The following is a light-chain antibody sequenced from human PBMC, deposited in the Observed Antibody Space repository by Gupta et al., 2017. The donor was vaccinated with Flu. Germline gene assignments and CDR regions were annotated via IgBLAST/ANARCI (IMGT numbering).Light chain of an antibody. Sequence: QSVLTQPPSASGTPGQRVPISCSASSSNIGSNYVYWYQQFPGTAPKLLIYRNNQRPSGVPDRFSGSKSGTSASLAISGLRSEDEADYYCAAWDDSLSGPVVFGGGTKLTVL. CDR3: AAWDDSLSGPVV. J-gene: IGLJ2*01. V-gene: IGLV1-47*01. CDR1: SSNIGSNY. CDR2: RNN.